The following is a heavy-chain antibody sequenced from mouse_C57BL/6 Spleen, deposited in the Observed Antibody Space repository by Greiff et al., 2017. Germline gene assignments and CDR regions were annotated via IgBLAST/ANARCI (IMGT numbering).Heavy chain of an antibody. CDR1: GYPFTDYE. CDR2: IDPETGGT. Sequence: VQLQQSGAELVRPGASVTLSCKASGYPFTDYEMHWVQPTPVHGLAWIGAIDPETGGTAYNQKFKGKAILTADKSSSTAYMELRSLTSEDSAVYYCTRRGLLFRARDDGGQGTSVTGSS. V-gene: IGHV1-15*01. D-gene: IGHD2-1*01. CDR3: TRRGLLFRARDD. J-gene: IGHJ4*01.